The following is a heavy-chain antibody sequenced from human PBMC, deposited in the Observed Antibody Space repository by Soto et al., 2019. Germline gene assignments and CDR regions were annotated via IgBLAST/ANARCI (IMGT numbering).Heavy chain of an antibody. CDR2: IYHSGST. D-gene: IGHD6-13*01. Sequence: SETLSLTCAVSGGSIGSSNWWSWVRQPPGKGLEWIGEIYHSGSTNYNPSLKSRVTISVDKSKNQFSLKLSSVTAADTAVYYCASTRIAAAGPGAPRDYWGQGTLVTVSS. V-gene: IGHV4-4*02. CDR3: ASTRIAAAGPGAPRDY. J-gene: IGHJ4*02. CDR1: GGSIGSSNW.